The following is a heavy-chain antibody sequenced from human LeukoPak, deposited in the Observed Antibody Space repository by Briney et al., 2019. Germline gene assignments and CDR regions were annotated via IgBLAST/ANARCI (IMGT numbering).Heavy chain of an antibody. V-gene: IGHV7-4-1*02. CDR1: GYTCTSYA. J-gene: IGHJ6*02. Sequence: ASVKVSCKASGYTCTSYAMNWVRQAPGQGLEWMGWINTNTGNPTYAQGFTGRFVFSLDTSVSTAYLQISSLKAEDTAVYYCARVPSSYGYYYGMDVWGQGTTVTVSS. D-gene: IGHD5-18*01. CDR2: INTNTGNP. CDR3: ARVPSSYGYYYGMDV.